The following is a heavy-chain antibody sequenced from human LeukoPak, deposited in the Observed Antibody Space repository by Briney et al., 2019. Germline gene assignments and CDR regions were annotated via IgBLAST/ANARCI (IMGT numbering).Heavy chain of an antibody. CDR2: IRGKSDTI. CDR3: ARDDAFAFDI. V-gene: IGHV3-48*02. J-gene: IGHJ3*02. CDR1: GFTFSDYP. D-gene: IGHD3-16*01. Sequence: PGGSLRLSCAASGFTFSDYPMNWVRQAPGKGLEWVAHIRGKSDTISYADSVKGRFTTSRDNAKNSLYLQMNSLRDEDTAVYYCARDDAFAFDIWGQGTTVTVSS.